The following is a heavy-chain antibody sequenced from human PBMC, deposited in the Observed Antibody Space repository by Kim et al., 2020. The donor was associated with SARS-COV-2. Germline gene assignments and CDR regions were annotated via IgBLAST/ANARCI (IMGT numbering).Heavy chain of an antibody. CDR2: ISYDGSNK. CDR1: GFTFSSYG. V-gene: IGHV3-30*18. D-gene: IGHD3-16*02. Sequence: GGSLRLSCAASGFTFSSYGMHWVRQAPGKGLEWVAVISYDGSNKYYADSVKGRFTISRDNSKNTLYLQMNRLRAEDTAVYYCAKGLAYVWGSYRDDYWGHGALVTVSS. J-gene: IGHJ4*01. CDR3: AKGLAYVWGSYRDDY.